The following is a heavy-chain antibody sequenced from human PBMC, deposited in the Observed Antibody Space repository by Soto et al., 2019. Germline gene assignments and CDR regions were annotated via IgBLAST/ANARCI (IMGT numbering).Heavy chain of an antibody. CDR1: GGSVSSGSHY. V-gene: IGHV4-61*01. CDR3: ASSRVGSYYYYGMDV. J-gene: IGHJ6*02. D-gene: IGHD1-26*01. CDR2: IYNSGIT. Sequence: KTSETLSLTCTVSGGSVSSGSHYWSWIRQSPGKGLEWIGYIYNSGITKYNATLKSRVTISVDKSKNQFSLKLSSVTAADTAVYYCASSRVGSYYYYGMDVWGQGTTVTVSS.